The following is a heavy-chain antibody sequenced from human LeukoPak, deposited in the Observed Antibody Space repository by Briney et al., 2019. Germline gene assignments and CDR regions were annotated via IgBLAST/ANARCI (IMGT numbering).Heavy chain of an antibody. V-gene: IGHV4-30-4*08. CDR2: IYYSGRT. CDR3: ARDRPLTYYYDSSGYSDAFDI. Sequence: TLSLPCTVSGGSISSGDYYWSWIRQPPGKGLEWIGYIYYSGRTYYNPSLQSRVTISVDTSKNQFSLKLSSVTAADTAVYYCARDRPLTYYYDSSGYSDAFDIWGQGTMVTVSS. J-gene: IGHJ3*02. CDR1: GGSISSGDYY. D-gene: IGHD3-22*01.